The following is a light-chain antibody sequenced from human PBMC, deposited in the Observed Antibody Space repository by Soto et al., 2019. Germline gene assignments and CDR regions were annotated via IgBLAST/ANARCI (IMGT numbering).Light chain of an antibody. CDR2: DVS. CDR3: SSYTSSSTLRL. CDR1: SSDVGGYNY. J-gene: IGLJ2*01. V-gene: IGLV2-14*01. Sequence: QSVLTEPASVSGSPGQSITISCTGTSSDVGGYNYVSWYQQHPGKAPKLMIYDVSNRPSGVSNRFSGSKSGNTASLTISGLQADDEADYYCSSYTSSSTLRLFGGGTKLTVL.